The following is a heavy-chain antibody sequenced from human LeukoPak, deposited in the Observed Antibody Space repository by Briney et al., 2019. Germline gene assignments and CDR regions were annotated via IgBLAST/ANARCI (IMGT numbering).Heavy chain of an antibody. D-gene: IGHD2-15*01. Sequence: PGGSLRLSCVASGFTFSSYGMHWVRQAPGKGLEWVAFIRYDGSNKFYADSVKGRFTISRDNAKNMLYLQMDSLRAEDTAVYYCARAGGYYYYYMDVWGKGTRVTVSS. J-gene: IGHJ6*03. CDR2: IRYDGSNK. CDR1: GFTFSSYG. V-gene: IGHV3-30*02. CDR3: ARAGGYYYYYMDV.